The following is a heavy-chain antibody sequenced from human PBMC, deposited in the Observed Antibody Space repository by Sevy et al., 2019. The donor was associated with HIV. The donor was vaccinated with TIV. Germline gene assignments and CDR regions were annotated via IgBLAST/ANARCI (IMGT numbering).Heavy chain of an antibody. D-gene: IGHD3-22*01. CDR3: AKGGFTMIEYYFDY. CDR1: GFTFSSYG. CDR2: ISYDGSNK. Sequence: GGSLRLSCAASGFTFSSYGMHWVRQAPGKGLEWVAVISYDGSNKYYADSVKGRFTISRDNSKNTLYLQMNSLRAEDMAVYYWAKGGFTMIEYYFDYWGQGTLVTVSS. J-gene: IGHJ4*02. V-gene: IGHV3-30*18.